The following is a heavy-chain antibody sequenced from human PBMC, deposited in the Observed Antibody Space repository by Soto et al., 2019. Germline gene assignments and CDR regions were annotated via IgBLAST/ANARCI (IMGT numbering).Heavy chain of an antibody. Sequence: PGGSLRLSCAASGFTVSSNYMSWVRQAPGKGLEWVAVISYDGSNKYYADSVKGRFTISRANSKNTLYLQMNSLRAEDTAVYYCAKDTLDVTMVRGVNLSIGPVDYWGQGTLVTVSS. CDR2: ISYDGSNK. CDR1: GFTVSSNY. J-gene: IGHJ4*02. CDR3: AKDTLDVTMVRGVNLSIGPVDY. D-gene: IGHD3-10*01. V-gene: IGHV3-30*18.